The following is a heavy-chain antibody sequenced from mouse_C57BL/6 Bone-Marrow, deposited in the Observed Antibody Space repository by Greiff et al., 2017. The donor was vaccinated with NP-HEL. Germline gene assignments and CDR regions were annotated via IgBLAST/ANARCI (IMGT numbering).Heavy chain of an antibody. V-gene: IGHV1-82*01. D-gene: IGHD1-1*01. Sequence: VQLQQSGPELVKPGASVKISCKASGYAFSSSWMNWVKQRPGKGLEWIGRIYPGDGDTNYNGKFKGKATLTADKSSSTAYMQLSSLTSEDSAVYFCARCTTVDWYFDVWGTGTTVTVSS. J-gene: IGHJ1*03. CDR1: GYAFSSSW. CDR2: IYPGDGDT. CDR3: ARCTTVDWYFDV.